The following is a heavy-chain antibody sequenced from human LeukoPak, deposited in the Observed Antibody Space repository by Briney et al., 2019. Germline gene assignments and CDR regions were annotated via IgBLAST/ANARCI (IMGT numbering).Heavy chain of an antibody. CDR3: AADAIGWAAFDI. CDR2: IVVGSGNT. CDR1: GFTFTSSA. Sequence: ASVKVSCKASGFTFTSSAMQWVRQARGQRLEWIGWIVVGSGNTNYAQKFQERVTITRDMSTSTAYMELSSLRSEDTAVYYCAADAIGWAAFDIWGQGTMVTVSS. D-gene: IGHD1-26*01. V-gene: IGHV1-58*02. J-gene: IGHJ3*02.